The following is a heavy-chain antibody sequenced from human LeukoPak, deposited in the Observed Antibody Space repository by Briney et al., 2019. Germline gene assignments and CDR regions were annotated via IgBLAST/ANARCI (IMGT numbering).Heavy chain of an antibody. D-gene: IGHD6-19*01. CDR2: ISSSSSYI. CDR1: GFTFSSYS. J-gene: IGHJ4*02. CDR3: ARSCPGYSSGCFVDY. V-gene: IGHV3-21*01. Sequence: PLGSLRLSCAASGFTFSSYSMNWVRQAPGKGLECVSSISSSSSYIYYADSVKGRFTISRDNAKNSLYLQMNSLRAEDTAVYYCARSCPGYSSGCFVDYWGQGTLVTVSS.